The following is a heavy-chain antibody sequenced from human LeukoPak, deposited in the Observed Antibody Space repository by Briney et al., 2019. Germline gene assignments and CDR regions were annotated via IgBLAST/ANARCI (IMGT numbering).Heavy chain of an antibody. J-gene: IGHJ6*03. CDR3: ARVMVRQEWLLSPYYYYYYMDV. CDR2: IYYSGST. CDR1: GGSISSYY. D-gene: IGHD3-3*01. V-gene: IGHV4-59*01. Sequence: SETLSLTCTVSGGSISSYYWSWIRQPPGKGLEWIGYIYYSGSTNYNPSLKSRVTISVDTSKNQFSLQLSSVTAADTAVSYCARVMVRQEWLLSPYYYYYYMDVWGKGTTVTISS.